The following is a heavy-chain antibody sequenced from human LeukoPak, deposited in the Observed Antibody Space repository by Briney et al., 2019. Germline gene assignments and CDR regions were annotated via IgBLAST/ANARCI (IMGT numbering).Heavy chain of an antibody. CDR3: ASGGYCSSGSCYPNWFDP. Sequence: SETLSLTCSVSGGSITSYYWSWIRQPPGKGLEWIGYISYSGSTNYNPSLKSRVSISIDTSKNQFSPKLSSVTAADTAVYYCASGGYCSSGSCYPNWFDPWGQGTLVTVSS. V-gene: IGHV4-59*01. CDR2: ISYSGST. CDR1: GGSITSYY. J-gene: IGHJ5*02. D-gene: IGHD2-15*01.